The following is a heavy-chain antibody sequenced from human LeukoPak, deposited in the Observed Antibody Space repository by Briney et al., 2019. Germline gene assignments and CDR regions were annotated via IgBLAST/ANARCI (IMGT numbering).Heavy chain of an antibody. D-gene: IGHD4-23*01. CDR3: GSGTGVTSYCRVFGGFFPDY. CDR2: ISNGYTE. Sequence: GGSLRLSCAASGFTFSDFGMNWVRQAPGKGLEWVASISNGYTEFYADSVKGRFAISRDTSTNTLSLQMNSLRAEDTAVYYCGSGTGVTSYCRVFGGFFPDYWGKGTLVTVSS. CDR1: GFTFSDFG. V-gene: IGHV3-30*01. J-gene: IGHJ4*02.